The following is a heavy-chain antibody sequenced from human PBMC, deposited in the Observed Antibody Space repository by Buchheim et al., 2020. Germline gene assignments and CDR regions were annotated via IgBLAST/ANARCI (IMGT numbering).Heavy chain of an antibody. CDR3: ARQVVGGWILSGWFDP. CDR2: IYYSGST. V-gene: IGHV4-39*01. CDR1: GGSISSISYY. D-gene: IGHD6-19*01. J-gene: IGHJ5*02. Sequence: QLQLQESGPGLVKPSETLSLTCTVSGGSISSISYYWGWIRQPPGKGLEWIGSIYYSGSTYYNPSLNSRVTISVDTSKNHFSLKLSSVTAADTAVYYCARQVVGGWILSGWFDPWGQGTL.